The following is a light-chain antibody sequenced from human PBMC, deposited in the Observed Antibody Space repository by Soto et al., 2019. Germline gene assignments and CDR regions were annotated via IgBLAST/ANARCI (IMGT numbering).Light chain of an antibody. CDR2: GAS. V-gene: IGKV3-20*01. J-gene: IGKJ4*01. CDR1: QAVTSKF. Sequence: EIVLTQSPGTLSLSPGDEATLSCKASQAVTSKFLAWYQQKAGQPPRLLILGASTRATGIADRFSGSGSGTDFTLTISRLEPEDFAVYYCQQYGDSRLTFXGGTKVDIK. CDR3: QQYGDSRLT.